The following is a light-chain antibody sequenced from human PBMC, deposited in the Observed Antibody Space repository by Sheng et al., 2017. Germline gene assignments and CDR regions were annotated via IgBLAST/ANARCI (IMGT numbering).Light chain of an antibody. CDR2: GAS. J-gene: IGKJ5*01. CDR3: QQLNSYPPIN. Sequence: EIVMTQSPATLSLSPGERATLSCRASQSVSSNVAWYQQKPGLAPRLLIYGASSRATGFPARLSGSGSGTEFTLTISSLQPEDFATYFCQQLNSYPPINFGQGTRL. V-gene: IGKV3-15*01. CDR1: QSVSSN.